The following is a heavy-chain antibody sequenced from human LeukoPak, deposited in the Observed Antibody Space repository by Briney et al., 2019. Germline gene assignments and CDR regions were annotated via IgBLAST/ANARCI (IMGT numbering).Heavy chain of an antibody. V-gene: IGHV4-38-2*02. Sequence: SETLSLTCTASGYSISSGYYWGWIRQPPGKGLEWIGSIYHSGSTYYNPSLKSRVTISVDTSKNQFSLKLSSVTAADTAVYYCARDDRAGNSGAFDIWGQGTMVTVSS. J-gene: IGHJ3*02. D-gene: IGHD4-23*01. CDR3: ARDDRAGNSGAFDI. CDR2: IYHSGST. CDR1: GYSISSGYY.